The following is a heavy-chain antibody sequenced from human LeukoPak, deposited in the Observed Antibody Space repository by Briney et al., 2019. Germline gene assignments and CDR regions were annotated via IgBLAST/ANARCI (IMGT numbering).Heavy chain of an antibody. D-gene: IGHD3-10*01. CDR3: ARRTEVLLWFGELLPPPTNWFDP. Sequence: SETLSLTCTVSGGSISSGSYYWSWIRQPAGRGLEWIGRIYTSGSTNYNPSLKSRVTISVDTSKNQFSLKLSSVTAADTAVYYCARRTEVLLWFGELLPPPTNWFDPWGQGTLVTVSS. V-gene: IGHV4-61*02. CDR1: GGSISSGSYY. CDR2: IYTSGST. J-gene: IGHJ5*02.